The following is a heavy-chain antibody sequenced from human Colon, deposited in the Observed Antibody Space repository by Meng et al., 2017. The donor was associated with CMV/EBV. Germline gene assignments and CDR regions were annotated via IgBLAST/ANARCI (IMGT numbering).Heavy chain of an antibody. CDR3: ARGRGGGKWFDP. D-gene: IGHD2-15*01. CDR1: GYIFSTYD. J-gene: IGHJ5*02. V-gene: IGHV1-8*02. CDR2: MSPINGKT. Sequence: EASGYIFSTYDIYWMRQATGQGLEWMGWMSPINGKTGYAQKFQGRVTMSKNTSISTAYMELSSLTLDDTAVYYCARGRGGGKWFDPWGQGTLVTVSS.